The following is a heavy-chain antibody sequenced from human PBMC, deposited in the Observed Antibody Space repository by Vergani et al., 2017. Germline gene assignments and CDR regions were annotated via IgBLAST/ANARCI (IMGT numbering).Heavy chain of an antibody. J-gene: IGHJ4*02. CDR1: GAYVGSGGYY. V-gene: IGHV4-30-4*08. CDR2: IYYSGTT. D-gene: IGHD3-10*01. Sequence: QVQLQESGPGLVKASQTLSLTCSVSGAYVGSGGYYWSWVRQRPGMGLDWIGYIYYSGTTYYNPSLKSRVTISVDRSKNQFSLKLSSVTAADTAVYYCARVFGSPPNFDYWGQGTLVTVSS. CDR3: ARVFGSPPNFDY.